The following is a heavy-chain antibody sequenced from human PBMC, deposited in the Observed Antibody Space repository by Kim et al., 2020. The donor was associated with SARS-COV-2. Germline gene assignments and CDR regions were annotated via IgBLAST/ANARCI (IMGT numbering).Heavy chain of an antibody. V-gene: IGHV3-15*01. CDR1: GFTFSNAW. CDR2: IKSKTDGGTT. CDR3: TTDPTITMIVSDAFDI. Sequence: GGSLRLSCAASGFTFSNAWMSWVRQAPGKGLEWVGRIKSKTDGGTTDYAAPVKGRFTISRDDSKNTLYLQMNSLKTEDTAVYYCTTDPTITMIVSDAFDIWGQGTMVTVSS. D-gene: IGHD3-22*01. J-gene: IGHJ3*02.